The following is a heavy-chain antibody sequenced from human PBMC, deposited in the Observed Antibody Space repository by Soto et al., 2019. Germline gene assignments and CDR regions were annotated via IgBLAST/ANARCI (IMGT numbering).Heavy chain of an antibody. Sequence: SETLSLTCTVSGVSMHNSHSFWGWIRQPPGKGLEFIGNVYYSGGAHYNPSLKSRVAISVDTANNQVSLKMSSVTAADTAVYYCGRVVEGAARHTDFDSWGQGTLVTVSS. V-gene: IGHV4-39*01. D-gene: IGHD2-21*01. CDR3: GRVVEGAARHTDFDS. CDR1: GVSMHNSHSF. CDR2: VYYSGGA. J-gene: IGHJ5*01.